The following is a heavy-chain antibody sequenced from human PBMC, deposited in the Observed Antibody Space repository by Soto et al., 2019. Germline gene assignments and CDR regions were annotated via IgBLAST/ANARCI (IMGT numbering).Heavy chain of an antibody. V-gene: IGHV1-3*01. D-gene: IGHD3-3*01. J-gene: IGHJ4*02. CDR2: INAGNGNT. CDR3: ARGEIRYYDFWSGYYYRPPESLYYFDY. Sequence: GASVKVSCKASGYTFTSYAMHWVRQAPGQRLEWMGWINAGNGNTKYSQKFQGRVTITRDTSASTAYMELSSLRSEDTAVYYCARGEIRYYDFWSGYYYRPPESLYYFDYWGQGTLVTVSS. CDR1: GYTFTSYA.